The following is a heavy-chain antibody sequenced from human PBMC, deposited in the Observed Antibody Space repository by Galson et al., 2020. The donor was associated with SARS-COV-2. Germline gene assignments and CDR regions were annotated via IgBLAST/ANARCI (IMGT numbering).Heavy chain of an antibody. CDR1: GFTFSDYY. D-gene: IGHD3-10*01. J-gene: IGHJ4*02. CDR2: ISSSSSYT. V-gene: IGHV3-11*06. Sequence: GGSLRLSCAASGFTFSDYYMSWIRQAPGKGLEWVSYISSSSSYTNYADSVKGRFTISRDNAKNSLYLQMNSLRAEDTAVYYCAREQFAMVQGVIDYFDYWGQGTLVTVSS. CDR3: AREQFAMVQGVIDYFDY.